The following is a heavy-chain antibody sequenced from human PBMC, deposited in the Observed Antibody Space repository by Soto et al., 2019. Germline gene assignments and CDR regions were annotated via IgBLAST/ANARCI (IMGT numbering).Heavy chain of an antibody. CDR2: ISYDGSNK. Sequence: GGSLRPSSAASGFTYGGFGRHWVRQAPGKGLEWVAVISYDGSNKYYADSVKGRFTISRDNSKNTLYLQMNSLRAEDTAVYYCAKVAVAGTGYFQHWGQGTLVTVSS. D-gene: IGHD6-19*01. CDR1: GFTYGGFG. CDR3: AKVAVAGTGYFQH. V-gene: IGHV3-30*18. J-gene: IGHJ1*01.